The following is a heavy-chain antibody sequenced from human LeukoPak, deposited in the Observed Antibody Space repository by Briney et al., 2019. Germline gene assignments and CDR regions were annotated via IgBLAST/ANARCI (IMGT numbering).Heavy chain of an antibody. J-gene: IGHJ4*02. CDR1: GFTSSSYG. CDR2: ISYDGSNK. V-gene: IGHV3-30*19. D-gene: IGHD5-18*01. Sequence: GGSLRLSCTESGFTSSSYGMHWVRQAPGKGLEWVAVISYDGSNKYYADSVKGRFTISRDNSKNTLYLQMNSLRAEDTAVYYCARSPGTAIDYWGQGTLVTVSS. CDR3: ARSPGTAIDY.